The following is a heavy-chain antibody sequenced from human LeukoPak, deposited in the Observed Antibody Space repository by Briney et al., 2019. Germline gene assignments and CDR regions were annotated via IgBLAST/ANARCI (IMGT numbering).Heavy chain of an antibody. CDR3: AANSADYNTLGSSYKV. Sequence: PSETLSLTCTVSSASINSSPYYWAWIRQSPGKGLEWIGSISYSGTTYYNPSLQSRVTIFVDTSKNQFSLKLSSVTAADTAVYYCAANSADYNTLGSSYKVWGQGTLVTVSS. CDR1: SASINSSPYY. J-gene: IGHJ4*02. D-gene: IGHD3-10*01. CDR2: ISYSGTT. V-gene: IGHV4-39*01.